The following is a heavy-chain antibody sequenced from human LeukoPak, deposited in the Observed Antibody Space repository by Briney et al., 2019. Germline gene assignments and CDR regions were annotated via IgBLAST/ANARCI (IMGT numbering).Heavy chain of an antibody. D-gene: IGHD3-9*01. Sequence: SETLSLTCAVYGGSFSGYYWSWIRQPPGKGLEWLGEINHSGSTNYNPSLKSRVTISVDTSKNQFSLKLSSVTAADTAVYYCATSRGVLRYFDWLPGGMDVWGKGTTVTVSS. J-gene: IGHJ6*04. CDR1: GGSFSGYY. CDR3: ATSRGVLRYFDWLPGGMDV. V-gene: IGHV4-34*01. CDR2: INHSGST.